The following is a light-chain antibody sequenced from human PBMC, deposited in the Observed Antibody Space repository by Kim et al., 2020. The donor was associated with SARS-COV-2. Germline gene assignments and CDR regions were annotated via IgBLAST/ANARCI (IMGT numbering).Light chain of an antibody. CDR1: ADFGSSN. V-gene: IGKV3-20*01. Sequence: GKSATLSCRSRADFGSSNIAWYRHRPGQPPSLLIYGASRRATGIPDRFSGSGSGTDFSLTISRLETDDFVVYYCQQYGASVYTFGQGTKLEI. CDR2: GAS. CDR3: QQYGASVYT. J-gene: IGKJ2*01.